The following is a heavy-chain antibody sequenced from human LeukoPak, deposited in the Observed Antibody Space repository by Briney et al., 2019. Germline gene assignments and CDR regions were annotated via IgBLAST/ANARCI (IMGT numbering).Heavy chain of an antibody. D-gene: IGHD3-9*01. CDR1: GFTFSDYS. CDR3: ARDVAISGFPNFEY. V-gene: IGHV3-48*02. CDR2: ISGRSSTI. Sequence: GGSLRLSCAASGFTFSDYSMNWVRQAPGKGLEWVSYISGRSSTIHYADSVRGRFTISRDHAKNSVYLQMNSLRDEDTAVYYCARDVAISGFPNFEYWGQGTLVTVS. J-gene: IGHJ4*02.